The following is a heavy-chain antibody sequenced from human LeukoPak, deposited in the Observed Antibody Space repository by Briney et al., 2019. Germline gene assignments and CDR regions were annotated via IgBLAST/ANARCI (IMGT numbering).Heavy chain of an antibody. Sequence: GGSLRLSCEASGFTFSSYWMTWVRQAPGKGLEWVANIYQDGTEKYYVDSVKGRFTISRDNANNSLYLEMNSLRAEDTAVYYCARLGRSGYDYRHEPDYYYYGMDVWGQGTTVTVSS. J-gene: IGHJ6*02. CDR1: GFTFSSYW. CDR3: ARLGRSGYDYRHEPDYYYYGMDV. D-gene: IGHD5-12*01. V-gene: IGHV3-7*01. CDR2: IYQDGTEK.